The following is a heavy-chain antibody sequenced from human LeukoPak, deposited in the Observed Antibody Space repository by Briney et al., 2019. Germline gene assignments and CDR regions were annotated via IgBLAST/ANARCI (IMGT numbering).Heavy chain of an antibody. V-gene: IGHV1-69*05. CDR1: GGTFNSYA. D-gene: IGHD1-26*01. CDR2: IIPIFGTA. Sequence: SVKVSCKASGGTFNSYAISWVRQAHGQGLEWMGGIIPIFGTANYAQKFQGRVTITTDESTSTAYMELSSLRSEDTAVYYCARGRLYSGSPLDYWGQGTLVTVSS. J-gene: IGHJ4*02. CDR3: ARGRLYSGSPLDY.